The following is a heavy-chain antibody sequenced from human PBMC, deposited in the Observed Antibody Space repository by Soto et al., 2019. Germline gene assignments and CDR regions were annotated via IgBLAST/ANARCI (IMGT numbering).Heavy chain of an antibody. V-gene: IGHV3-23*01. CDR2: ISGSGGST. D-gene: IGHD2-15*01. CDR1: GFTFSSYA. Sequence: EAQLLESGGGLVQPGGSLRLSCAASGFTFSSYAMSWVRQAPGKGLEWVSAISGSGGSTYYADSVKGRFTISRDNSKNTLYLQMNSLRAEDTAVYYCAKDQVGYCSGGSCLHFDYWGQGTLVTVSS. CDR3: AKDQVGYCSGGSCLHFDY. J-gene: IGHJ4*02.